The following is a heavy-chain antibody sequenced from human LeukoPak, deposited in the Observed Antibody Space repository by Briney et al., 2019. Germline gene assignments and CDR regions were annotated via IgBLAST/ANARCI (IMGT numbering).Heavy chain of an antibody. CDR2: IIPIFGTA. CDR1: GGTFSSYA. D-gene: IGHD6-6*01. J-gene: IGHJ6*03. V-gene: IGHV1-69*13. CDR3: ARGGGIAARPARYYYYYMDV. Sequence: GASVKVSCKASGGTFSSYAISWVRQAPGQGLEWMGGIIPIFGTANYAQKFQGRVTITADESTSTAYMELSSLRSEDTAVYYCARGGGIAARPARYYYYYMDVWGKGTTVTVSS.